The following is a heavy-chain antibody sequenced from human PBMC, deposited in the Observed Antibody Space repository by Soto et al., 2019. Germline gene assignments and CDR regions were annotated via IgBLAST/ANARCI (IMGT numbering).Heavy chain of an antibody. J-gene: IGHJ6*02. CDR1: GDTFTAFG. Sequence: QVQLVQSGSEVKRPGSSVKVSCKASGDTFTAFGYSWVRQAPGHGLEWMGVIIPIFSTTNYAQKFKDRSTIIADEPTNTIYMDLRGLRPDATATYYCARETLSLKAQNPPFSVWDAWAQGTTAT. V-gene: IGHV1-69*01. CDR3: ARETLSLKAQNPPFSVWDA. CDR2: IIPIFSTT. D-gene: IGHD3-16*01.